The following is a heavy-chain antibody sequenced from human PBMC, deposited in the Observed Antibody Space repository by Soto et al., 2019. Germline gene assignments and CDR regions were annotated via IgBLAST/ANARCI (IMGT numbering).Heavy chain of an antibody. J-gene: IGHJ5*02. CDR1: GGSISSGGYY. CDR2: IYYSGST. V-gene: IGHV4-31*11. D-gene: IGHD2-15*01. CDR3: ARSVVVRFNWFDP. Sequence: SETLSLTCAVSGGSISSGGYYWSWIRQHPGKGLEWIGYIYYSGSTYYNPSLKSRVTISVDTSKNQFSLKLSSVTAADTAVYYCARSVVVRFNWFDPWGQGTLVTVSS.